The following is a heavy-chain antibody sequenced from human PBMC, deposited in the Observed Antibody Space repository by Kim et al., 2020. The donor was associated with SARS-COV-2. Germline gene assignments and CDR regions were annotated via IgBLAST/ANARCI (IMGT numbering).Heavy chain of an antibody. Sequence: YYTDSMKHQFTISTYNSKNTLYLQINTLKAHDTSLYYCTREKGSGWYFDYWGQGTLVTVSS. D-gene: IGHD6-19*01. V-gene: IGHV3-30*07. J-gene: IGHJ4*02. CDR3: TREKGSGWYFDY.